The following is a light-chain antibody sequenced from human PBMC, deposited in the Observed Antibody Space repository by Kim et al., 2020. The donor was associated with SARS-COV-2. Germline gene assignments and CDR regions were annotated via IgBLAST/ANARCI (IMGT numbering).Light chain of an antibody. CDR1: QSVSSF. Sequence: DIQMTQSPSTLSASVGDRVTITCRASQSVSSFLAWYQQKPGKAPNLLIYKASSLESGVQSRFSGSGSGTEFTLTISSLQPDDFATYYCQQYHSYSTFGQGTKLEI. CDR2: KAS. J-gene: IGKJ2*01. CDR3: QQYHSYST. V-gene: IGKV1-5*03.